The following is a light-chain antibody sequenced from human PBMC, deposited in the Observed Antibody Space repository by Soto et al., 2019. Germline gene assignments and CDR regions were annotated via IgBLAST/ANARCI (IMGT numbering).Light chain of an antibody. Sequence: QSVLTQPASVSLSPGQSVTISCTGTSSDVGGYDYVSWYQQHPGTAPKLILYEVNNRPSGVSNRFSGSKSGNTASLIISGLQTEDEANYYCSAYTTSNTLIFGTGTKVTVL. J-gene: IGLJ1*01. V-gene: IGLV2-14*01. CDR3: SAYTTSNTLI. CDR1: SSDVGGYDY. CDR2: EVN.